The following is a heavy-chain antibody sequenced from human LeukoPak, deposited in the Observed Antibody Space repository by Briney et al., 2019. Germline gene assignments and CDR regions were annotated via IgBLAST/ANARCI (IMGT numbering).Heavy chain of an antibody. D-gene: IGHD4-23*01. CDR2: IIPIFGTA. CDR3: ARGWLAETTVVTPYNY. CDR1: GGTFSSYA. Sequence: SVTVSCKASGGTFSSYAISWVRQAPGQGLEWMGGIIPIFGTANYAQKFQGRVTITADESTSTAYMELSSLRSEDTAVYYCARGWLAETTVVTPYNYWGQGTLVTVSS. J-gene: IGHJ4*02. V-gene: IGHV1-69*13.